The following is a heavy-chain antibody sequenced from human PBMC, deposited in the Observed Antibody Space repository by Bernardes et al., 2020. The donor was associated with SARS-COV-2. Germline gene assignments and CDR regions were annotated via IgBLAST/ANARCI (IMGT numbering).Heavy chain of an antibody. CDR1: GFTFSSYW. Sequence: GGSLRLSCAASGFTFSSYWMSWVRQAPGKGLEWVANIKQDGSEKYYVDSVKGRFTISRDNAKNSLYLQMNSLRSEDTAVYYCATGPAVRGVIGNWFDPWGQGTLVTVSS. D-gene: IGHD3-10*01. J-gene: IGHJ5*02. CDR2: IKQDGSEK. CDR3: ATGPAVRGVIGNWFDP. V-gene: IGHV3-7*03.